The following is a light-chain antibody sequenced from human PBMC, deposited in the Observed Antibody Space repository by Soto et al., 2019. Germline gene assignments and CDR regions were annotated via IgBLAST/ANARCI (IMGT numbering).Light chain of an antibody. CDR1: QSIRSSS. CDR2: GGS. J-gene: IGKJ4*01. CDR3: HQYGSSPLT. V-gene: IGKV3-20*01. Sequence: EIVLTQSPGTLSLSPGARATLSCRASQSIRSSSLAWYQQKPGQAPRLLIYGGSSRATGIPDRFSCGGSGTDVSLTISRLETEDVSVYYCHQYGSSPLTFGGGTKV.